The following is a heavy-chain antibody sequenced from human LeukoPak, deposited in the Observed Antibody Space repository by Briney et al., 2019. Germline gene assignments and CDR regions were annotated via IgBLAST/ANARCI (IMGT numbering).Heavy chain of an antibody. CDR3: AKGYCVNDKCSNYDY. V-gene: IGHV3-23*01. Sequence: TGGSLRLSCAASGFTFNNYVMSWIRQAPGKGLEWVSVVSNSDGSTYYADSVKGRFTISRDNSKNTMYLQMNSLGAEDTAVYYCAKGYCVNDKCSNYDYWGRGALVTVSS. J-gene: IGHJ4*02. CDR1: GFTFNNYV. CDR2: VSNSDGST. D-gene: IGHD2-8*01.